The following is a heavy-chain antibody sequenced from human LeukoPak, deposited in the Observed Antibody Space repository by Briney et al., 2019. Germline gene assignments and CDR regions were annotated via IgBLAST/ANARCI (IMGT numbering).Heavy chain of an antibody. V-gene: IGHV4-39*01. CDR1: GGSISSSSYY. CDR2: IYYSGST. Sequence: SETLSLTCTVSGGSISSSSYYWGWIRQPPGKGLEWIVSIYYSGSTYYNPSLKSRVTISVDTSKNQFSLKLSSVTAADTAVYYCASRLPGGWGSGYYYYYMDVWGKGTTVTVSS. J-gene: IGHJ6*03. CDR3: ASRLPGGWGSGYYYYYMDV. D-gene: IGHD7-27*01.